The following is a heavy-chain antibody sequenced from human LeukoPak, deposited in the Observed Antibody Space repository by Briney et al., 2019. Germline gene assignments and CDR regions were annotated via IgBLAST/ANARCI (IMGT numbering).Heavy chain of an antibody. D-gene: IGHD6-19*01. Sequence: SETLSLTCTVSGGSISSYYWSWIRQPPGKGLEWIGYIYYSGSTNYNPSLKSRVTISVDTSKNQFSLKLSSVTAADTAVYYCARGVWLDSSGWYVLDVWGQGTTVTVSS. J-gene: IGHJ6*02. CDR2: IYYSGST. CDR1: GGSISSYY. V-gene: IGHV4-59*01. CDR3: ARGVWLDSSGWYVLDV.